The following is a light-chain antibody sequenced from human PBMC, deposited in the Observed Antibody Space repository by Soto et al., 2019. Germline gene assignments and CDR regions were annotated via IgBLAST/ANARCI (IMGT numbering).Light chain of an antibody. Sequence: EIVLTQSPATLSLSPGERATLSCRASQSVSSFLGWYQQKPGQAPRLLIYDASNRAPGIPARFSGSGSGTDFTRTISIVEPEDFAVYYCQQRSSWTFGQGTKVEIK. CDR1: QSVSSF. J-gene: IGKJ1*01. CDR3: QQRSSWT. CDR2: DAS. V-gene: IGKV3-11*01.